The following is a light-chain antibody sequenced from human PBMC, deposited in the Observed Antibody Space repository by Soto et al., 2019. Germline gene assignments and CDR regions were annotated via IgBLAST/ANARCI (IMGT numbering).Light chain of an antibody. V-gene: IGKV1-39*01. CDR3: QQSYSTPYT. CDR2: AAS. CDR1: QSISSY. J-gene: IGKJ2*01. Sequence: DIQMTQSPSSLSASVGDRVTITCRASQSISSYLNWYQQKPGTAPKLLIYAASSLQSGVPSRFSGSGSGTDFTLTISSLHPEDFATYHCQQSYSTPYTFGQGTKLEIK.